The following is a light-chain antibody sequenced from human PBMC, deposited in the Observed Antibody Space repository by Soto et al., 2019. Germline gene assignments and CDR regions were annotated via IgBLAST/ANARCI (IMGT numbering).Light chain of an antibody. CDR1: QTITTW. CDR2: DAS. J-gene: IGKJ1*01. V-gene: IGKV1-5*01. Sequence: DIRVTQSPPTLSASVGDRVTITCRASQTITTWMAWYQQKPGKAPKLLVYDASTLQSGVATRFSGSGSGTEFTLIISGLQPEDSATYYCQHYKMYSPWTFGQGTKVDI. CDR3: QHYKMYSPWT.